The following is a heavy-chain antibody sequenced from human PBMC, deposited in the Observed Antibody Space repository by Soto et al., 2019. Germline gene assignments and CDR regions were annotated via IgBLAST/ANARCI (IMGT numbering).Heavy chain of an antibody. J-gene: IGHJ3*01. Sequence: GASVKVSCKASGYTFTSYGISWVRQAPGQGLERMGWISAYNGNTNYAQKLQGRVTMTTDTSTSTAYMELRSLRSDDTAVYYCARDRCGEPYCSRTDWGQGTMVTVSS. CDR3: ARDRCGEPYCSRTD. V-gene: IGHV1-18*01. CDR1: GYTFTSYG. D-gene: IGHD2-2*01. CDR2: ISAYNGNT.